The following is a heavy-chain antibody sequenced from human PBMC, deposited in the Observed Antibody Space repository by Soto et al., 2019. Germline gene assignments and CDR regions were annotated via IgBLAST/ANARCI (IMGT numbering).Heavy chain of an antibody. V-gene: IGHV3-9*01. CDR2: ISWNSGNT. D-gene: IGHD4-17*01. CDR3: AKDKSRDYGDYNHAFDI. J-gene: IGHJ3*02. CDR1: RFSFGDYA. Sequence: GGSLRLSCEGSRFSFGDYAMHWVRQAPGKGLEWVSGISWNSGNTGYADSVKGRFTISRDNAKNSLYLQMHSLRVEDTALYYCAKDKSRDYGDYNHAFDIWGQGTMVTVSS.